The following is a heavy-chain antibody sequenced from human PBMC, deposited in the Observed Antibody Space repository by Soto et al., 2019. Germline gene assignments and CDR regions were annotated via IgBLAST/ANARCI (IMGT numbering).Heavy chain of an antibody. CDR3: AKHPPRGNSNVQNWFYP. J-gene: IGHJ5*02. V-gene: IGHV3-23*01. D-gene: IGHD1-7*01. CDR1: GFTFSSYA. CDR2: ISGSGGST. Sequence: EVQLLESGGGLVQPGGSLRLSCAASGFTFSSYAMSWVRQAPGKGLEWVSAISGSGGSTYYADSVKGRFTISRDKSKNKLYLQMNSLRAENTAVYYCAKHPPRGNSNVQNWFYPWGQGTLVTVSS.